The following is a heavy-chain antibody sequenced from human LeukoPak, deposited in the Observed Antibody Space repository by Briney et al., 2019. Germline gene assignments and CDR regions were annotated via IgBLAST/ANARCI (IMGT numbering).Heavy chain of an antibody. CDR3: ARPGITAFDI. CDR2: ISSSGSIT. Sequence: GGSLRLSCAASGFTFSSYAMSWVRQAPGKGLEWVSHISSSGSITYYGDSVKGRITISRDNAKNSVSLYMNSLRAEDSAVYYCARPGITAFDIWGQGTMVTVSS. V-gene: IGHV3-48*01. J-gene: IGHJ3*02. D-gene: IGHD3-10*01. CDR1: GFTFSSYA.